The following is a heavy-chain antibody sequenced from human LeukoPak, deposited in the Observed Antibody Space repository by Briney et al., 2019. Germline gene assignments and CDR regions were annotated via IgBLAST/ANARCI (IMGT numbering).Heavy chain of an antibody. CDR2: MNPNSGNT. D-gene: IGHD5-18*01. V-gene: IGHV1-8*01. CDR1: GYTFTSYD. Sequence: ASVKVSCKASGYTFTSYDIDWVRQATGQGLEWMGWMNPNSGNTGYAQKFQGRVTMTRNTSISTTYMELSSLRSEDTAVYYCARGRGYSYGTGAFDIWGQGTMVTVSS. CDR3: ARGRGYSYGTGAFDI. J-gene: IGHJ3*02.